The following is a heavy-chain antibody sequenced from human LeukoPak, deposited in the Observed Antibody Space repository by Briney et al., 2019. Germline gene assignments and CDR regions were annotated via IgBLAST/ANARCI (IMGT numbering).Heavy chain of an antibody. CDR2: INHSGST. Sequence: MTSETLSLTCAVYGGSFSGYYWSWIRQPPGKGLEWIGEINHSGSTNYNPSLKSRVTISVDTSKNQFSLKLSSVTAAGTAVYYCARVRGAVAGHWYFDLWGRGTLVTVSS. CDR3: ARVRGAVAGHWYFDL. CDR1: GGSFSGYY. J-gene: IGHJ2*01. V-gene: IGHV4-34*01. D-gene: IGHD6-19*01.